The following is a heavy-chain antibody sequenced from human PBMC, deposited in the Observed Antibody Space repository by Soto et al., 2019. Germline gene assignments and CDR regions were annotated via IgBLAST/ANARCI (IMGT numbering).Heavy chain of an antibody. J-gene: IGHJ6*02. CDR3: ARSRRGAYSSGWYSPSGYYNYGIDV. Sequence: GESLKISCKGSGYRFSSYWIGWVRQMPGKGLEWMGIIYAGDSDARYSPSFQGQVTISADTSISTAYLQWTSLKASDTAMYYCARSRRGAYSSGWYSPSGYYNYGIDVWGQGTKVTVSS. D-gene: IGHD6-19*01. CDR1: GYRFSSYW. V-gene: IGHV5-51*01. CDR2: IYAGDSDA.